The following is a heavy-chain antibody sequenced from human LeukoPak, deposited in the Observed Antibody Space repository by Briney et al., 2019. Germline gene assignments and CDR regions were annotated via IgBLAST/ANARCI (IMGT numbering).Heavy chain of an antibody. V-gene: IGHV3-7*01. Sequence: GGSLRLSCAASGFTFSSYAMSWVRQAPGKGLEWVANIKQDGSEIHYVDSVRGRFTISRDNAKNSLYLQMNSLRVEDTAVYYCARDTRGIFDYWGQGTLVTVSS. J-gene: IGHJ4*02. CDR1: GFTFSSYA. CDR3: ARDTRGIFDY. D-gene: IGHD3-10*01. CDR2: IKQDGSEI.